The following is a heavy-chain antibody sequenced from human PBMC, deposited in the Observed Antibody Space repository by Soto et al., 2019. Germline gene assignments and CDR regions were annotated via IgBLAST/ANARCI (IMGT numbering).Heavy chain of an antibody. CDR3: ERIREYSSSWFGGKGYYYGMDV. D-gene: IGHD6-13*01. CDR1: GFSLSNARMG. CDR2: IVSNDEK. Sequence: QVTLKESGPVLVKPTETLTLTCTVSGFSLSNARMGVSWIRQPPGKALEWLAHIVSNDEKSYSTSLKSRLTISKDTSKSQVVLTMTNMDPVDTATYYCERIREYSSSWFGGKGYYYGMDVWGQGTTVTVSS. J-gene: IGHJ6*02. V-gene: IGHV2-26*01.